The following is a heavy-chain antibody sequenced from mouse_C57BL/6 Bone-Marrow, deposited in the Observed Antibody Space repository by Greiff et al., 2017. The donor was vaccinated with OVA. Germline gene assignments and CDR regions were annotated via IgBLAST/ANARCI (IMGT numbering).Heavy chain of an antibody. CDR1: GYTFTGYW. CDR2: ILPGSGST. CDR3: ARGITTVVARGFAY. J-gene: IGHJ3*01. V-gene: IGHV1-9*01. Sequence: VKLMESGAELMKPGASVKLSCKATGYTFTGYWIEWVKQRPGHGLEWIGEILPGSGSTNYNEKFKGKATFTADTSSNTAYMQLSSLTTEDSAIYYCARGITTVVARGFAYWGQGTLVTVSA. D-gene: IGHD1-1*01.